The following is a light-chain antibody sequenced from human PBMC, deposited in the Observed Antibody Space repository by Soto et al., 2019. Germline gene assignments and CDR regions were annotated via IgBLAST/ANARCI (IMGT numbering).Light chain of an antibody. V-gene: IGKV1-5*01. CDR1: QGFSRW. CDR3: QQYNNYPLT. CDR2: DVS. Sequence: DIQMTQSPSTLSASVGDRVTITCRASQGFSRWLAWYQQKPGRVPKLLIYDVSILQSGVPSRFSGSGSGTEFTLTISSLQPDDFATYYCQQYNNYPLTFGGGTKVDIK. J-gene: IGKJ4*01.